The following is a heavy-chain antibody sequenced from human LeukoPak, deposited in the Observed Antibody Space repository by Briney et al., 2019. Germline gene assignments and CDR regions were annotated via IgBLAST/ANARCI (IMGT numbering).Heavy chain of an antibody. D-gene: IGHD1-26*01. CDR1: GFTFTNYE. CDR3: ARDEVGAKDY. V-gene: IGHV3-48*03. Sequence: HPGGSLRLSCAASGFTFTNYEMKWVRQAPGKGLEGVSYISYTGDTVYYADSVRGRFTIPRDNAKNSLYLQMDSLRAEDTAVYYCARDEVGAKDYWGQGTLVTVSS. J-gene: IGHJ4*02. CDR2: ISYTGDTV.